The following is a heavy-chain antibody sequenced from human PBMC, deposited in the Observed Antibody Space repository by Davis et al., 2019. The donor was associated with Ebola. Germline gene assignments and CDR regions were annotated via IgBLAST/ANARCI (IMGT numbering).Heavy chain of an antibody. D-gene: IGHD1-26*01. CDR3: ARGNSGSYYYYYYMDV. J-gene: IGHJ6*03. CDR1: GGSIHNYY. V-gene: IGHV4-34*01. CDR2: INHSGST. Sequence: PSETLSLTCTVSGGSIHNYYWSWIRQPPGKGLEWIGEINHSGSTNYNPSLKSRVTISVDTSKNQFSLKLSSVTAADTAVYYCARGNSGSYYYYYYMDVWGKGTTVTVSS.